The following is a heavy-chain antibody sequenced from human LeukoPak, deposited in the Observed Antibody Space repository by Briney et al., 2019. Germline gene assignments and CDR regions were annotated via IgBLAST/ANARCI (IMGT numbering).Heavy chain of an antibody. J-gene: IGHJ4*02. CDR1: GYTFTSYG. CDR2: ISAYNGNT. D-gene: IGHD3-22*01. V-gene: IGHV1-18*01. Sequence: ASMKVSCKASGYTFTSYGISWVRQAPGQGLEWMGWISAYNGNTNYAQKFQGRVTLTTDTSTSTAYMELRSLRSDDTAVYYCVRFPDSSGYYFDYWGQGTLVTVSS. CDR3: VRFPDSSGYYFDY.